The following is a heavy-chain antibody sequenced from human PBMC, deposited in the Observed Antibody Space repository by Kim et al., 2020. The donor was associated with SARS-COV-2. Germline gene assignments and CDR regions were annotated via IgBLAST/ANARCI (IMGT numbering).Heavy chain of an antibody. D-gene: IGHD3-10*01. CDR3: ARFITIIRGSQFYGMDV. Sequence: SGPTLVNPTQTLTLACTVSGFSLTTSGMCVSWIRQPPGKALEWLARIDWNDDKYYSTSLKTRLTISKDTSKKQVVLTMANVDPMDTAAYFCARFITIIRGSQFYGMDVWGQGTTVTVSS. CDR2: IDWNDDK. J-gene: IGHJ6*02. CDR1: GFSLTTSGMC. V-gene: IGHV2-70*11.